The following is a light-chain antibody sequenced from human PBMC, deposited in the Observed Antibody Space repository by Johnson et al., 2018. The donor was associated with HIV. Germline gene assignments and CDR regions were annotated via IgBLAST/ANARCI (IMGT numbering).Light chain of an antibody. CDR2: DNN. Sequence: QSVLTQPPSVSAAPGQKVTISCSGSSSNIGSNYVSWYQHLPGTAPKLLIYDNNKRPSGIPDRFSGSKSATSATLGITGLQTGDEADYYCGTWDSSLSAYVFGTGTKVTGL. J-gene: IGLJ1*01. V-gene: IGLV1-51*01. CDR3: GTWDSSLSAYV. CDR1: SSNIGSNY.